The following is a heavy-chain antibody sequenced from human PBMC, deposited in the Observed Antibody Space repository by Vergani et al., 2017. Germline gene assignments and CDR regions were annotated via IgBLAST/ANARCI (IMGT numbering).Heavy chain of an antibody. J-gene: IGHJ4*02. V-gene: IGHV3-30*02. CDR2: KEFDGSNK. Sequence: QVQLVESGGGVVQRGGSLRLPCATSGFTLRNYDMQWIRQGRGKGLEFVAFKEFDGSNKYYADSVKGRFTLSRDFSKKTLYLQMNNLRPDDTATYYCAKHFRGWGIDYWGQGTQVIVSS. CDR1: GFTLRNYD. CDR3: AKHFRGWGIDY. D-gene: IGHD3-16*01.